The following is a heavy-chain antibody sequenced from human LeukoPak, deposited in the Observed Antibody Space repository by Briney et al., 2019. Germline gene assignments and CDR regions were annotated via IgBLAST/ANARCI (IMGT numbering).Heavy chain of an antibody. V-gene: IGHV3-23*01. CDR2: ASGRGDTT. D-gene: IGHD2-21*02. CDR1: GFTFSTYA. CDR3: AKEALDCGGYCGLFEN. Sequence: PGGSLRLSCAASGFTFSTYAMSWVRQSPGKGLEWVSAASGRGDTTYYADSVKGRFTVSRDVSKNTLYLQMNSLRAEDTAVYYCAKEALDCGGYCGLFENWGQGTLVTVAS. J-gene: IGHJ4*02.